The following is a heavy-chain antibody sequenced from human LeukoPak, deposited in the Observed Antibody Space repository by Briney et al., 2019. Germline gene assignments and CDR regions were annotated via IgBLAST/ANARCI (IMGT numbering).Heavy chain of an antibody. D-gene: IGHD3-22*01. CDR3: ARDYYNTSGYYHGGY. J-gene: IGHJ4*02. CDR1: GFTFSSYN. Sequence: PGGSLRLSCAASGFTFSSYNMNWVRQAPGQGLEWSSYISSSSSTIYYADSVKGRFTISRDNSKNSLYLQMNSLRDEDTAVYYCARDYYNTSGYYHGGYWGQGTLVTVSS. V-gene: IGHV3-48*02. CDR2: ISSSSSTI.